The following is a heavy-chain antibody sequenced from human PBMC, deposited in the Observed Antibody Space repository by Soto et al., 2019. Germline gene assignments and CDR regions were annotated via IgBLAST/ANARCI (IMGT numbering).Heavy chain of an antibody. CDR3: ARLPQKYYYGSGSDY. CDR2: IWYDGSNK. D-gene: IGHD3-10*01. CDR1: GFTFSSYG. J-gene: IGHJ4*02. Sequence: GGSLRLSCAASGFTFSSYGMHWVRQAPGKGLEWVAVIWYDGSNKYYADSVKGRFTISRDNSKNTLYLQMNSLRAEDTAVYYCARLPQKYYYGSGSDYWGQGTLVTVSS. V-gene: IGHV3-33*01.